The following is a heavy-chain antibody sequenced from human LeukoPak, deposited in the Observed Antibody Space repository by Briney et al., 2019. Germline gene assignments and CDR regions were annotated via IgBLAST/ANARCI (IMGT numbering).Heavy chain of an antibody. D-gene: IGHD6-6*01. V-gene: IGHV4-39*01. CDR2: IYYSGST. CDR3: ARQGDSSSTPIFDY. CDR1: GGSISSSSYY. J-gene: IGHJ4*02. Sequence: SETLSLTCTVSGGSISSSSYYGGWIRQPPGKGLEWIGSIYYSGSTYYNPSLKSRVTISVDTSKNQFSLKLSSVTAADTAVYYCARQGDSSSTPIFDYWGQGTLVTVSS.